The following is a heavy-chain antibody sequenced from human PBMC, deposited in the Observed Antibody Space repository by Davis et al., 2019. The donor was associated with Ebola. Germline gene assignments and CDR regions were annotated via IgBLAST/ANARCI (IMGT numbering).Heavy chain of an antibody. D-gene: IGHD1-7*01. CDR2: INPSGGST. CDR1: GYTFTSYY. J-gene: IGHJ5*02. V-gene: IGHV1-46*01. CDR3: ARGLELLYWFDP. Sequence: AASVKVSCKASGYTFTSYYMHWVRQAPGQGLEWMGIINPSGGSTSYAQKFQGRVTITRDTSASTAYMELSSLRSEDTAVYYCARGLELLYWFDPWGQGTLVTVSS.